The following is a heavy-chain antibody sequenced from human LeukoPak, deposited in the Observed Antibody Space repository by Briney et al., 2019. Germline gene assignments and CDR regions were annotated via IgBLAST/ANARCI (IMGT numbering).Heavy chain of an antibody. CDR1: GYTFTDYY. V-gene: IGHV1-2*02. CDR2: INPNSGGR. Sequence: ASVKVSCKASGYTFTDYYMHWVRQAPGQGLEWMGWINPNSGGRNYAQKFQGRVTMTRDTSISTAYMELSRLRSDDTAVYYCAREFGLNSWLLDYWGQGTLVTVSS. J-gene: IGHJ4*02. D-gene: IGHD6-13*01. CDR3: AREFGLNSWLLDY.